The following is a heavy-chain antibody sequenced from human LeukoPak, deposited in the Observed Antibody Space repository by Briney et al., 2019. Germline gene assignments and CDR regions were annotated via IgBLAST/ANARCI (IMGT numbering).Heavy chain of an antibody. CDR2: FYPSASDA. Sequence: HGESLKIFCQASGYSFATYWIGWVRQMPGLGLEWMGIFYPSASDAKYSPSFQGQVTILLDRSFSTAYLQWSCLKASDTVIFYCAGPHEGKYYGAFDIWGQGTSVTVSS. D-gene: IGHD3-10*01. V-gene: IGHV5-51*01. CDR3: AGPHEGKYYGAFDI. CDR1: GYSFATYW. J-gene: IGHJ3*02.